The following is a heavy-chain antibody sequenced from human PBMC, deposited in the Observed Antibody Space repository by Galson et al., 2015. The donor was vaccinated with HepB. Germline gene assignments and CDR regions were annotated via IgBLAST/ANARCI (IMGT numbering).Heavy chain of an antibody. J-gene: IGHJ6*02. CDR1: GGSISSSNW. CDR3: ARMYRFHIVVVTADYYYYGMDV. CDR2: IYHSGST. Sequence: LSLTCAVSGGSISSSNWWSWVRQPPGKGLEWIGEIYHSGSTNYNPSLKSRVTISVDKSKNQFSLKLSSVTAADTAVYYCARMYRFHIVVVTADYYYYGMDVWGQGTTVTVSS. D-gene: IGHD2-21*02. V-gene: IGHV4-4*02.